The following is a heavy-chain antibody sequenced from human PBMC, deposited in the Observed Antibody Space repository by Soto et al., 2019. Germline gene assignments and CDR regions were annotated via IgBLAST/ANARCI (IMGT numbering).Heavy chain of an antibody. J-gene: IGHJ6*03. D-gene: IGHD1-26*01. Sequence: GRSLRLSCVGPGFTFSSYAMTRVRQAPGKGLEWFSGISDSGVNKYYPSSVKGRFTISRDNSKNTLYLQMDSLRAEDTAVYYCAKDRAVGGHYYMDVWGKGITVTVSS. CDR2: ISDSGVNK. V-gene: IGHV3-23*01. CDR3: AKDRAVGGHYYMDV. CDR1: GFTFSSYA.